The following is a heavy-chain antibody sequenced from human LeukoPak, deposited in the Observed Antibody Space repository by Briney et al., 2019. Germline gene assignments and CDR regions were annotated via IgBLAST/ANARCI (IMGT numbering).Heavy chain of an antibody. Sequence: PGRSLRLSCAASGFTFSSYGMHWVRQAPGKGLEWVAVIWYDGSNKYYADSVKGRFTISRDNSKNTLYLQMNSLRAEDTAVYYCAKGIRHTIAVAGTEFDYWGQGTLVTVSS. V-gene: IGHV3-33*06. D-gene: IGHD6-19*01. CDR2: IWYDGSNK. CDR3: AKGIRHTIAVAGTEFDY. J-gene: IGHJ4*02. CDR1: GFTFSSYG.